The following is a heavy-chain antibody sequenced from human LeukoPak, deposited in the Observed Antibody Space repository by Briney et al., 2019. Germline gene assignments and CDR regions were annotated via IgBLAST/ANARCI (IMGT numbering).Heavy chain of an antibody. Sequence: ASVKVSCKASGYTFTSYAMHWVRQAPGQRLEWMGWINAGNGNTKYSRKFQGRVTITRDTSASTAYMELSSLRSEDTAVYYCASGWLVSWGQGTLVTVSS. J-gene: IGHJ5*02. CDR2: INAGNGNT. CDR3: ASGWLVS. V-gene: IGHV1-3*01. D-gene: IGHD6-19*01. CDR1: GYTFTSYA.